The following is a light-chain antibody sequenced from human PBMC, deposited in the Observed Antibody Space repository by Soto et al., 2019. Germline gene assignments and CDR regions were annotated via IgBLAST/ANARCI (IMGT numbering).Light chain of an antibody. J-gene: IGKJ5*01. Sequence: EIELPQSPATLSLSPWEMDTISCRASLSVHSSCLAWYQHKPDKAPRLLIYGSSKRATGIPARFDGSGSGTDFTLTISGLEPEDFAVYYCQHYGSSGRTFGQGTRLEIK. V-gene: IGKV3-20*01. CDR2: GSS. CDR3: QHYGSSGRT. CDR1: LSVHSSC.